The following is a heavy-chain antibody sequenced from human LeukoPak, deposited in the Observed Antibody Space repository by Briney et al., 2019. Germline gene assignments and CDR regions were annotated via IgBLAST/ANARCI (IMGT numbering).Heavy chain of an antibody. CDR1: GYTFTSYY. CDR2: INPSGGST. D-gene: IGHD6-13*01. V-gene: IGHV1-46*01. J-gene: IGHJ4*02. Sequence: ASVKVSCKASGYTFTSYYMHWVRQAPGQGLEWMGIINPSGGSTSYAQKFQGRVTMTRDTSTSTVYMELSSLRSEDTAVYYCARDPSIAAAGTFSDYWGQGTLVTVSS. CDR3: ARDPSIAAAGTFSDY.